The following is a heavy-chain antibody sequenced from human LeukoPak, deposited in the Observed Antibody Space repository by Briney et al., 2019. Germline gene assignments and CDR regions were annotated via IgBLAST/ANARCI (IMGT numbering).Heavy chain of an antibody. CDR3: AKDPYYDFWSGYYNGLGAFDI. CDR1: GFTFSSYA. CDR2: ISGSGGST. Sequence: GGSLRLSCAASGFTFSSYAMSWFRQAPGKGLEWVSAISGSGGSTYYADSVKGRFTISRDNSKNTLYLQMNSLRAEDTAVYYCAKDPYYDFWSGYYNGLGAFDIWGQGTMVTVSS. V-gene: IGHV3-23*01. D-gene: IGHD3-3*01. J-gene: IGHJ3*02.